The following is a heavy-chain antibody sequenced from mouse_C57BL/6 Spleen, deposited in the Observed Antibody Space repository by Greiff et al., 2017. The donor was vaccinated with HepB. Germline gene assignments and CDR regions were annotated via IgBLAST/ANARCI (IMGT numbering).Heavy chain of an antibody. Sequence: QVQLQQSGPELVKPGASVKISCKASGYSFTSYYIHWVKQRPGQGLEWIGWIYPGSGNTKYNEKFKGKATLTADTSSSTAYMQLSSLTSEDSAVYYCARLEYGSRSFYWYFDVWGTGTTVTVSS. CDR3: ARLEYGSRSFYWYFDV. V-gene: IGHV1-66*01. CDR2: IYPGSGNT. CDR1: GYSFTSYY. J-gene: IGHJ1*03. D-gene: IGHD1-1*01.